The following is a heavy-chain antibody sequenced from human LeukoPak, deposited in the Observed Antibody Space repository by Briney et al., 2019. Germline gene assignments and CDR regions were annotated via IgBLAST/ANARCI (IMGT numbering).Heavy chain of an antibody. J-gene: IGHJ5*02. CDR1: GGSISSSNW. CDR2: IYHSGST. D-gene: IGHD2-2*01. CDR3: ARGIVVVPAATNWFDP. V-gene: IGHV4-4*02. Sequence: SGTLSLTCAVSGGSISSSNWWSWVRQPPGKGLEWIGEIYHSGSTNYNPSLKSRVTISVDRSKNQFSLKLSSVTAADTAVYYCARGIVVVPAATNWFDPWGQGTLVTVSS.